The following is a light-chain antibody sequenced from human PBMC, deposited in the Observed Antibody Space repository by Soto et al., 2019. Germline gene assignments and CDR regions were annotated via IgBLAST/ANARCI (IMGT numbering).Light chain of an antibody. V-gene: IGKV3-20*01. CDR1: QSFISTY. CDR3: QQYGTSPCT. Sequence: ETVLTQSPGTLSLSPGERATLSCRASQSFISTYLAWYQQKPGQAPRLLIFDAASRAPGIPDRFIGSGSGTDFTLTLSRLEPEDFAVYFCQQYGTSPCTFGHGTKLESK. CDR2: DAA. J-gene: IGKJ2*02.